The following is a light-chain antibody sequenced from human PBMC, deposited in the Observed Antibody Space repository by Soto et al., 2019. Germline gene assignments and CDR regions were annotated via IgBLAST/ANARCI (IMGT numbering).Light chain of an antibody. V-gene: IGLV2-14*01. CDR1: SSDVGGYNY. Sequence: LNNPASGNGLPRGSLTIIRKRTSSDVGGYNYVSWYQQHPGKAPKLMIYDVSNRPSGVSNRFSGSKSGNTASLTISGLQAEDEADYYCSSYTSSSILYVFGTGTKVTVL. CDR2: DVS. J-gene: IGLJ1*01. CDR3: SSYTSSSILYV.